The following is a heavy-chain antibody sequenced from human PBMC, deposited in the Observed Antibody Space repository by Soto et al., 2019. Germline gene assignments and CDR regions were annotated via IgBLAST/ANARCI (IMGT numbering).Heavy chain of an antibody. D-gene: IGHD5-18*01. Sequence: PSETLSLTCAVYGGSLTGYFWSWIRHPPGKGLEWIGEVNHRGETNYSPSLKSRLTISGDTSKNHISLKLSSVTAADTAVYYCARGKRMQLWLKSYFDTWGQGTPVTVSS. J-gene: IGHJ4*02. CDR3: ARGKRMQLWLKSYFDT. V-gene: IGHV4-34*01. CDR2: VNHRGET. CDR1: GGSLTGYF.